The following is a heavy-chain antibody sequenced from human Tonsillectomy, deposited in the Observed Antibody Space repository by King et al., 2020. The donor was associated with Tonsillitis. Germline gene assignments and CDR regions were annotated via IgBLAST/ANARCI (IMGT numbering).Heavy chain of an antibody. Sequence: VQLVESGGGVVQPGRSLRLSCAASGFTFSSYGMHWVRQAPGKGLEWVAVISYDGSNKYYADSVKGRFTISRDNSKNTLYLQMNSLRAEDTAVYYCAKDSGGSSNCYYGMDVWGQGTTVTVSS. CDR3: AKDSGGSSNCYYGMDV. J-gene: IGHJ6*02. V-gene: IGHV3-30*18. D-gene: IGHD2-15*01. CDR1: GFTFSSYG. CDR2: ISYDGSNK.